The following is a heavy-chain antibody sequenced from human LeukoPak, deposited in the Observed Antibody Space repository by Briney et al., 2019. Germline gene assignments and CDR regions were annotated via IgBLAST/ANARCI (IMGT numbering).Heavy chain of an antibody. Sequence: SETLSLTCVVSGYSISGGYYWGWIRQPPGKGLEWIGSIYHSGSTYYNPSLKSRVTISVDTSKNQFSLKLSSVTAADTAVYYCARDRWIYSGSYGYWGQGTLVTVSS. D-gene: IGHD1-26*01. V-gene: IGHV4-38-2*02. CDR3: ARDRWIYSGSYGY. CDR2: IYHSGST. CDR1: GYSISGGYY. J-gene: IGHJ4*02.